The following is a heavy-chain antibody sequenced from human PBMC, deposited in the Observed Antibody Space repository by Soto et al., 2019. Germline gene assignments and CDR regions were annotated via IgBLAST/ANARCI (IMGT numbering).Heavy chain of an antibody. D-gene: IGHD2-8*01. CDR1: GDSVSSNSAV. CDR3: ARLIGNSWLDS. J-gene: IGHJ5*01. Sequence: SQTLSLTCAISGDSVSSNSAVWNWIRQSPSRGLEWLGRTYYRSKSYIDYAVSVKGRITINPDTSNNQLSLQLNSVTPDDTAVYYCARLIGNSWLDSWGQGTLVTVSS. CDR2: TYYRSKSYI. V-gene: IGHV6-1*01.